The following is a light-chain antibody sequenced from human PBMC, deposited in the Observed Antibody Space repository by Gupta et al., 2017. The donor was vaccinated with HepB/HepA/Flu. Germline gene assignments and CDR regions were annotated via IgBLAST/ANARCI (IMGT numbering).Light chain of an antibody. CDR2: YKSDSDK. Sequence: QAVLTQPSSLSASPGASASLPCTLRSGINVDTYRINWYQQKPGSPPQYLLSYKSDSDKQQGSGVPSRFSGTKDRSANAGILLISGLQSEDEADYYCMIWHSSAWVFGGGTKLTVL. CDR3: MIWHSSAWV. CDR1: SGINVDTYR. J-gene: IGLJ3*02. V-gene: IGLV5-45*02.